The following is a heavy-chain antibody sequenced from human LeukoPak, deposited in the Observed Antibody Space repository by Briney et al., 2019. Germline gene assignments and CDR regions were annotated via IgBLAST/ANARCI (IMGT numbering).Heavy chain of an antibody. D-gene: IGHD3-3*01. Sequence: GGSLRLSCAASGFTFNSYAMHWVRQAPGKGLEYVSAISSNGGSTYYANSVKGRFTISRDNSKNTLYLQMGSLRAEDMAVYYCARSGRSDFWSGYPIDYWGQGTLVTVSS. CDR3: ARSGRSDFWSGYPIDY. CDR1: GFTFNSYA. CDR2: ISSNGGST. V-gene: IGHV3-64*01. J-gene: IGHJ4*02.